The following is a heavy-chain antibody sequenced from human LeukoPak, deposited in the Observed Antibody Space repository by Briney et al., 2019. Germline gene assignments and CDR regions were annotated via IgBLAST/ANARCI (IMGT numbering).Heavy chain of an antibody. CDR2: ISWNSGSI. V-gene: IGHV3-9*01. CDR3: AKAYSSSSWVPDY. Sequence: GGSLRLSCAASGFSFSSFAMTWVRQAPGKGLEWVSGISWNSGSIGYADSVKGRFTISRDNAKNSLYLQMNSLRAEDTALYYCAKAYSSSSWVPDYWGQGTLVTVSS. J-gene: IGHJ4*02. CDR1: GFSFSSFA. D-gene: IGHD6-13*01.